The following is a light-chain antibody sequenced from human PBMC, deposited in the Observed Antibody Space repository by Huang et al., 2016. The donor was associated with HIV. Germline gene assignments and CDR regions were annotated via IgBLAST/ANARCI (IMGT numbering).Light chain of an antibody. J-gene: IGKJ2*01. CDR2: AAS. CDR1: QSIYSDY. V-gene: IGKV3-20*01. CDR3: HQYGDSLQT. Sequence: IVLTQSPGTLSLSPGERATISCRASQSIYSDYLAWYQQKPGQAPRLLIYAASSRAPGIPDRFSGSGSGTDFTLTISRLEPEDFALYYCHQYGDSLQTFSQGTKLDIK.